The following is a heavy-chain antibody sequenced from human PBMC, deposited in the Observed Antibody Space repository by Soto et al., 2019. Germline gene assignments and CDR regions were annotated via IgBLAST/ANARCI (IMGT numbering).Heavy chain of an antibody. CDR3: AREKMVYAISGTNWFHP. V-gene: IGHV4-34*01. Sequence: SETLSLTCAVYGGSFSGYYWSWIRQPPGKGLEWIGEINHSGSTNYNPSLKSRVTISVDTSKNQFSLKLSSVTAADTAVYYCAREKMVYAISGTNWFHPWGQGTLVTVS. J-gene: IGHJ5*02. CDR1: GGSFSGYY. D-gene: IGHD2-8*01. CDR2: INHSGST.